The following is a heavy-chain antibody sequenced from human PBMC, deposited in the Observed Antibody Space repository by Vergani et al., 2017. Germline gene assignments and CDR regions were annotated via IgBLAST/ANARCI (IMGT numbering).Heavy chain of an antibody. J-gene: IGHJ5*02. CDR1: GFTFSSYW. CDR3: ARVTYCSGGSCYPNEMNWFDP. D-gene: IGHD2-15*01. CDR2: INSDGSST. Sequence: EVQLVESGGGLVQPGGSLRLSCAASGFTFSSYWMHWVRQAPGKGLVWVSRINSDGSSTSYADSVKGRFTISRDNAKNTLYLQMNSLRAEDTAVYYCARVTYCSGGSCYPNEMNWFDPWGQGTLVTVSS. V-gene: IGHV3-74*01.